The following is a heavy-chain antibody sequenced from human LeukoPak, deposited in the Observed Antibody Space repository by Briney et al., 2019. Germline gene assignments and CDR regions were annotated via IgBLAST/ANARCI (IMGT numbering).Heavy chain of an antibody. CDR3: AKGLVFHDNYFDY. CDR2: IGGSDDTT. CDR1: GFSFSTYA. Sequence: GESLRLSCEASGFSFSTYAMNWVRQVPEKGLEWVSTIGGSDDTTSYADSVNGRFTISSDYSKNTLYLQMNNLRAEDTAVYFCAKGLVFHDNYFDYWGQGTPVTVSS. V-gene: IGHV3-23*01. J-gene: IGHJ4*02. D-gene: IGHD5/OR15-5a*01.